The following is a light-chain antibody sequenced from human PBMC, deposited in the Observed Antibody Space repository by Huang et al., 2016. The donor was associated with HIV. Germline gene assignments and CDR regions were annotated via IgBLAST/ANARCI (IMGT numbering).Light chain of an antibody. CDR2: SAS. J-gene: IGKJ2*01. CDR1: ENIRRY. CDR3: QGSLSIPHT. Sequence: DILMTQSPSSLSASVGDRVTITCRASENIRRYLNWYQQQPGKPPKLLIHSASTLQSGVPSRFSGSGSGTDFTLTITSLQPEDFATYYCQGSLSIPHTFGQGTNLEIK. V-gene: IGKV1-39*01.